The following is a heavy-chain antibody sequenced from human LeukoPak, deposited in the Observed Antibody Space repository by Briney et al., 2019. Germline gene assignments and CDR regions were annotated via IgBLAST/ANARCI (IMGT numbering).Heavy chain of an antibody. CDR1: GYTFTSYD. D-gene: IGHD2-15*01. Sequence: ASVKVSCKASGYTFTSYDINWVRQAPGQGLEWMGWVNPNAGNTGYVQKFQGRVTFTRNTSISTAYMELSSLGSEDTAVYYCARGKYCSDATCYSLGYYYYMDVWGKGTTVTVSS. J-gene: IGHJ6*03. CDR2: VNPNAGNT. V-gene: IGHV1-8*03. CDR3: ARGKYCSDATCYSLGYYYYMDV.